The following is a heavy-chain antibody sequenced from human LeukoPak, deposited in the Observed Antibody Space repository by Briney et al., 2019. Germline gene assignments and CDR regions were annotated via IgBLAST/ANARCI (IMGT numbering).Heavy chain of an antibody. CDR2: ISAYNGNT. CDR1: GYTFTSYG. J-gene: IGHJ6*02. V-gene: IGHV1-18*01. Sequence: ASVRVSCKASGYTFTSYGISWVRQAPGQGLEWMGWISAYNGNTNYAQKLQGRVTMTTDTSTSTAYMELRSLRSDDTAVYYCARATPAGYYYGMDVWGQGTTVTVSS. CDR3: ARATPAGYYYGMDV.